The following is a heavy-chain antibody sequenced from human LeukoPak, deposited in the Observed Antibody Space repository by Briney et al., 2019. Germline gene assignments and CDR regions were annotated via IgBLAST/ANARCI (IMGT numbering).Heavy chain of an antibody. V-gene: IGHV3-53*01. CDR2: IYSGGST. D-gene: IGHD6-19*01. J-gene: IGHJ4*02. CDR3: ARDSPVSGVDY. CDR1: GFTVTSNY. Sequence: PGGSLRLSCAASGFTVTSNYMSWVRQAPGKGLEWVSVIYSGGSTNYADSVKGRFTISTDNSKSMLYLQMNSLRAEDTAVYYCARDSPVSGVDYWGQGTLVTVSS.